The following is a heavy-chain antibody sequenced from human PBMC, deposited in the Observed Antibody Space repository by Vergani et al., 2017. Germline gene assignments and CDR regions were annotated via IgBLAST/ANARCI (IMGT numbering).Heavy chain of an antibody. CDR2: INPSGGST. J-gene: IGHJ6*02. D-gene: IGHD3-9*01. CDR1: GGTFSSYA. Sequence: QVQLVQSGAEVKKPGSSVKVSCKASGGTFSSYAISWVRQAPGQGLEWMGIINPSGGSTSYAQKFQGRVTMTRDTSTSTVYMELSSLRSEDTAVYYCATHYDILTGPYYYYYGMDVWGQGTTVTVSS. CDR3: ATHYDILTGPYYYYYGMDV. V-gene: IGHV1-46*01.